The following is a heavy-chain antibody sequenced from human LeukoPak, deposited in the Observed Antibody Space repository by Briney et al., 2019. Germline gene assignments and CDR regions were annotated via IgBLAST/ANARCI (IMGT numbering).Heavy chain of an antibody. CDR1: GFTFSNYW. CDR2: TNADGNDK. J-gene: IGHJ4*02. D-gene: IGHD6-19*01. Sequence: PGGSLRLSCSASGFTFSNYWMTWVRQAPGKGLEWVANTNADGNDKYYLGSVKGRFTISRDNAKNSLYLQMNNLRVEDTAAYYCARDDPSAWYGDWGQGTLVTVSS. CDR3: ARDDPSAWYGD. V-gene: IGHV3-7*01.